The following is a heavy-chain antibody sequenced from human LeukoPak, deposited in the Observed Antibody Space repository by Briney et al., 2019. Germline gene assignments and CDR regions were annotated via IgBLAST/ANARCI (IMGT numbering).Heavy chain of an antibody. CDR2: ISYSGST. V-gene: IGHV4-59*01. D-gene: IGHD5-24*01. CDR1: GGSISSFS. J-gene: IGHJ6*03. Sequence: SETLSLTCTVSGGSISSFSWSWIRQPPGKGLEWIGYISYSGSTNYNPFLKSRVTISVDTSKSQLSLKLTSVTAADTAVYYCARVGHGYNKLYYYYMDVWGKGTTVTVSS. CDR3: ARVGHGYNKLYYYYMDV.